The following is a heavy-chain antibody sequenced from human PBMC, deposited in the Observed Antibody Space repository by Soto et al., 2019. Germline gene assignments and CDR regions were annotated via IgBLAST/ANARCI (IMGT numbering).Heavy chain of an antibody. CDR2: IYTSGST. J-gene: IGHJ4*02. CDR1: GGSISSYY. D-gene: IGHD3-22*01. V-gene: IGHV4-4*07. Sequence: SETLSLTCTVSGGSISSYYWSWIRQPAGKGLEWIGRIYTSGSTNYNPSLKSRVTMSVDTSKNQFSLKLSTVTAADTAVYYCAADYYESSGRNDYWRQGTLVTVSS. CDR3: AADYYESSGRNDY.